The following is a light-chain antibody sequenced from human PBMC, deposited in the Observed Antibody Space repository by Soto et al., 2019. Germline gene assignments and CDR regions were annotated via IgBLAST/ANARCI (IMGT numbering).Light chain of an antibody. CDR2: DAS. CDR1: QSVGRNY. V-gene: IGKV3-20*01. J-gene: IGKJ1*01. CDR3: QQYGRSGT. Sequence: EIVLTQSPGTLSLSPGESATLSCRASQSVGRNYLAWFQHKPGQAPRLVIYDASNRATGVPDRFSGSGSGTDFTLTVTRLEPEDFAVYYCQQYGRSGTFGQGTKVDIK.